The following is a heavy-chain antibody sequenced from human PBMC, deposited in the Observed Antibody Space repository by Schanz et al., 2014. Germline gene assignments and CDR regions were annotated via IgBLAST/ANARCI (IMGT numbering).Heavy chain of an antibody. Sequence: EVQLVESGGGLVQPGGSLRLSCAASGFTFSTSTMHWVRQAPGKGLEYVSSISSKGDMTFYGNSVKGRFTISRDNSKNTLFLQMNSLRVEDSAIYYCARDHTTESYYSAGPPIDYWGQGTLLTVSS. V-gene: IGHV3-64*01. D-gene: IGHD1-26*01. CDR1: GFTFSTST. CDR2: ISSKGDMT. CDR3: ARDHTTESYYSAGPPIDY. J-gene: IGHJ4*02.